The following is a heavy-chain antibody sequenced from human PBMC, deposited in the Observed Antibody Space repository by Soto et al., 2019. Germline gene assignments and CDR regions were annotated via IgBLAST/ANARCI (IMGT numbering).Heavy chain of an antibody. CDR2: IYYGGNT. J-gene: IGHJ5*01. Sequence: SETLSLTCTVPGGSISSYYWSWIRQPPGKGLEWIGYIYYGGNTRYIPSLRSRVTISLDTSKNQFSLNLSSVTAADTAVYYCARGGNWFDSWGQGTLVTVSS. V-gene: IGHV4-59*01. D-gene: IGHD3-16*01. CDR3: ARGGNWFDS. CDR1: GGSISSYY.